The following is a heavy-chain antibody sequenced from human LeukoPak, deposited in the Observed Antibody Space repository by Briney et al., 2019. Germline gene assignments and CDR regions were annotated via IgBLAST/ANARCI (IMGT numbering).Heavy chain of an antibody. J-gene: IGHJ6*03. Sequence: GGSLRLSCAASGFTVSSNYMSWVRQAPGKGLEWVSVIYSGGNTYYADSVKGRFTISRDNSKNTLYLQMNSLRAEDTAVYYCARDRGPYYYYYMDVWGKGTTVTISS. CDR2: IYSGGNT. D-gene: IGHD5-24*01. CDR3: ARDRGPYYYYYMDV. CDR1: GFTVSSNY. V-gene: IGHV3-53*01.